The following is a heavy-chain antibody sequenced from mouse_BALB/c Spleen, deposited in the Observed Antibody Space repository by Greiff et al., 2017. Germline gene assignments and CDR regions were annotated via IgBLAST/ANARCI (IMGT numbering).Heavy chain of an antibody. Sequence: EVQVVESGGGLVKPGGSLKLSCAASGFTFSSYAMSWVRQTPEKRLGWVASISSGGSTYYPDSVKGRFTISRDNARNLLYLQMSSLRSEDTAMYYCARVIYYEYDGYAMDYWGQGTSVTVSS. CDR2: ISSGGST. CDR1: GFTFSSYA. V-gene: IGHV5-6-5*01. D-gene: IGHD2-4*01. J-gene: IGHJ4*01. CDR3: ARVIYYEYDGYAMDY.